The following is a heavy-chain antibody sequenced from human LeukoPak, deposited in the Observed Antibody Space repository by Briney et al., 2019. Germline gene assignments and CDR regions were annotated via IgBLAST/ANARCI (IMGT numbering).Heavy chain of an antibody. D-gene: IGHD6-13*01. Sequence: SETLSLTCTVSGGSISSSSYYWDWIRQPPGKGLEWIGTIFYSGTTSYSPSLKSRVTISVDTSRNQFSLKLNSVTAADTAIYYCARRRIASIDYWGQGTLVTVSS. J-gene: IGHJ4*02. V-gene: IGHV4-39*01. CDR2: IFYSGTT. CDR1: GGSISSSSYY. CDR3: ARRRIASIDY.